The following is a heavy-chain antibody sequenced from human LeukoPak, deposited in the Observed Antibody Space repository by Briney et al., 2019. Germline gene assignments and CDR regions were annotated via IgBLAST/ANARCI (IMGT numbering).Heavy chain of an antibody. CDR2: IYYSGST. CDR1: GGSISSYY. D-gene: IGHD6-13*01. J-gene: IGHJ4*02. Sequence: SETLSLTCTVSGGSISSYYWSWIRQPPGKGLEWIGYIYYSGSTNYNPSLKSRVTISVDTSKNQFSLKLSSVTAADTAVYYCARGDRSSSWPPIDYWGQGTLVTVSS. V-gene: IGHV4-59*08. CDR3: ARGDRSSSWPPIDY.